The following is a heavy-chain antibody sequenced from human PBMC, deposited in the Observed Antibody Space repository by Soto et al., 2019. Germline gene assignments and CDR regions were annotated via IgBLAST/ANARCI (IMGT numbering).Heavy chain of an antibody. CDR2: INSDGSST. J-gene: IGHJ6*03. Sequence: GGSLRLSCAASGFTFSSYWMHWVRQAPGKGLVWVSRINSDGSSTSYADSVKGRFTISRDNAKNTLYLQMNSLRAEDTAVYYCARVGYYDFWSGYYPRYYYYMDVWGKGTTVTVSS. CDR1: GFTFSSYW. CDR3: ARVGYYDFWSGYYPRYYYYMDV. V-gene: IGHV3-74*01. D-gene: IGHD3-3*01.